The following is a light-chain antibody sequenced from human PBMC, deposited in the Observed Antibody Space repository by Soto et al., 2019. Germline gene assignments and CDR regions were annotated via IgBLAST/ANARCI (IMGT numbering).Light chain of an antibody. J-gene: IGLJ1*01. CDR1: SSNIGAGYE. Sequence: QSVLTQPPSVSEAPGQRVTISCTGSSSNIGAGYEAHWYQQVPGTAPKLLIYENNNRPSGVPDRFSGSKSGTSASLALTVLQAEDKAEYYCQSYDSSLSAYVFGTGTKLTVX. CDR3: QSYDSSLSAYV. V-gene: IGLV1-40*01. CDR2: ENN.